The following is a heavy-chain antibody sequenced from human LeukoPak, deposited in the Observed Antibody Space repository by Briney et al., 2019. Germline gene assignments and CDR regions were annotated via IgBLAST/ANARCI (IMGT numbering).Heavy chain of an antibody. CDR2: ISAYNGNT. J-gene: IGHJ4*02. CDR3: ARDSLLLWFGEFDY. V-gene: IGHV1-18*01. Sequence: ASVKVSCKASGYTFTSYAMHWVRQAPGQRLEWMGWISAYNGNTNYAQKLQGRVTMTTDTSTSTAYMELRSLRSDDTAVYYCARDSLLLWFGEFDYWGQGTLVTVSS. CDR1: GYTFTSYA. D-gene: IGHD3-10*01.